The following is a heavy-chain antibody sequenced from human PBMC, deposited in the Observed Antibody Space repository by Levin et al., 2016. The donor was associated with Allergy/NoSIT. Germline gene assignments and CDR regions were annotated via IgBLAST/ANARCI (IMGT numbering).Heavy chain of an antibody. CDR3: ASSRPFYDSRRIGFDY. D-gene: IGHD3-22*01. Sequence: SETLSLTCAVYGGSFSGYYWSWIRQPPGKGLEWIGEINHSGSTNYNPSLKSRVTISVDTSKNQFSLKLSSVTAADTAVYYCASSRPFYDSRRIGFDYWGQGTLVTVSS. V-gene: IGHV4-34*01. CDR2: INHSGST. CDR1: GGSFSGYY. J-gene: IGHJ4*02.